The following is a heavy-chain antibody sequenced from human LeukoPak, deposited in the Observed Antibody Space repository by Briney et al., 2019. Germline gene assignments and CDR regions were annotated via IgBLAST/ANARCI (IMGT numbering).Heavy chain of an antibody. Sequence: GGSLRLSCAAPGFTFRNYWMDWVRQAPGKGLVWVSHLHSDGSYTTYADSVKGRFTISRDNAKNTLYLQMNSLRAEDTAVYYCVRVGSSSYFIDYWGQGTLVTVSS. J-gene: IGHJ4*02. CDR1: GFTFRNYW. CDR3: VRVGSSSYFIDY. V-gene: IGHV3-74*01. CDR2: LHSDGSYT. D-gene: IGHD3-22*01.